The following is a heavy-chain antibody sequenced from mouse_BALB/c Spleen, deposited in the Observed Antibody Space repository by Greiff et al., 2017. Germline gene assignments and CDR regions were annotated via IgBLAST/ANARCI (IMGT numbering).Heavy chain of an antibody. CDR1: GFSLTSYG. J-gene: IGHJ2*01. CDR3: ARGGISYYFDY. V-gene: IGHV2-2*02. Sequence: VKLKESGPGLVQPSQSLSITCTVSGFSLTSYGVHWVRQSPGKGLEWLGVIWSGGSTDYNAAFISRLSISKDNSKSQVFFKMNSLQANDTAIYYCARGGISYYFDYWGQGTTLTVSS. CDR2: IWSGGST.